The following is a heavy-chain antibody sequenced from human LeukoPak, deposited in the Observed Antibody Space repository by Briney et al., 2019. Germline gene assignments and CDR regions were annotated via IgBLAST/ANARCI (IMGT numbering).Heavy chain of an antibody. V-gene: IGHV3-30*02. CDR1: GFTFSSYG. CDR3: AKDKGHFIIVVPTDMPYFEY. D-gene: IGHD2-2*01. J-gene: IGHJ4*02. CDR2: IRYDGSNK. Sequence: GGSLRLSCAASGFTFSSYGMHWVRQAPGKGLEWVAFIRYDGSNKYYADSVKGRFTISRDNSNNTLYLQMNSLRAEDTAVYYCAKDKGHFIIVVPTDMPYFEYWGQGALVTASS.